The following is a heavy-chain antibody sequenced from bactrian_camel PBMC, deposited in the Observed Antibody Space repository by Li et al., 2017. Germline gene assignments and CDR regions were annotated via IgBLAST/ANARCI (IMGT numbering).Heavy chain of an antibody. J-gene: IGHJ4*01. CDR3: ATGSVGAAWSLAY. CDR2: INSGGGRP. Sequence: DVQLVESGGGLVQPGGSLRLSCAASGFTFSSYDMSWVRQAPGKGLEWVSFINSGGGRPYYADSVKGRFTISRDNVKNTSELQMLNLTSEDTALYYCATGSVGAAWSLAYWGQGTQVTVS. CDR1: GFTFSSYD. V-gene: IGHV3S40*01. D-gene: IGHD1*01.